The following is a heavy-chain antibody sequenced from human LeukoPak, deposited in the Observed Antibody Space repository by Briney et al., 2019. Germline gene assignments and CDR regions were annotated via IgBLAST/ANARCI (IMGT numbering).Heavy chain of an antibody. J-gene: IGHJ4*02. V-gene: IGHV3-23*01. CDR3: ARVTDHYYDSSGYSDY. CDR1: GFTFSSSA. D-gene: IGHD3-22*01. Sequence: GSLRLSCAASGFTFSSSAMSWVRQAPGKGLEWVSSISGSGSGGSTYYADSVKGRFTISRDNAKNTLYLQMNSLRAEDTAVYYCARVTDHYYDSSGYSDYWGQGTLVTVSS. CDR2: ISGSGSGGST.